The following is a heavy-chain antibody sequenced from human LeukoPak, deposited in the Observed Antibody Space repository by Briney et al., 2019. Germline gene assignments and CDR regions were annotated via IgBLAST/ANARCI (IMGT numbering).Heavy chain of an antibody. CDR1: GGSISSSSYY. CDR2: IYYSGST. V-gene: IGHV4-39*01. J-gene: IGHJ4*02. Sequence: SETLSLTCTVSGGSISSSSYYWGWIRQPPGKGLEWIGSIYYSGSTYYNPSLKSRVTISVDTSKNQFSLKLSSVTAADTAVYYCARRTWGFGLYYFDYWGQGTLVTVSS. CDR3: ARRTWGFGLYYFDY. D-gene: IGHD3-10*01.